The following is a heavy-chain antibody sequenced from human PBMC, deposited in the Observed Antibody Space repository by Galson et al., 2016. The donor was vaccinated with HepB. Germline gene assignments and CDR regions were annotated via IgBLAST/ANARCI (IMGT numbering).Heavy chain of an antibody. CDR2: IYSGGTT. Sequence: SLRLSCAASGFSLGNYWMNWARQAPGKGLEYVSVIYSGGTTYYADSVEGRFTISRDNSQNSLFLQMDTLRAEDTAVYFCVRGVYGDHGWFDYWGQGTLVTVSS. D-gene: IGHD4-17*01. V-gene: IGHV3-66*02. CDR3: VRGVYGDHGWFDY. CDR1: GFSLGNYW. J-gene: IGHJ4*02.